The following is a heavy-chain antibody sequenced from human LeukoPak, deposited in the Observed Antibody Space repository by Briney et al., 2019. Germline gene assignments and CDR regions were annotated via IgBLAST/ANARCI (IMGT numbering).Heavy chain of an antibody. CDR3: ARDDSSGYYGIDY. D-gene: IGHD3-22*01. CDR1: GFTVSSNY. Sequence: GGSLRLSCAASGFTVSSNYMSWVRQAPGKGLEWVSVIYSGGSTYYADSVKGRFTISRDNSKNTLYLQMNSLRAEDTAVYYCARDDSSGYYGIDYWGQGTLVIVSS. CDR2: IYSGGST. V-gene: IGHV3-53*01. J-gene: IGHJ4*02.